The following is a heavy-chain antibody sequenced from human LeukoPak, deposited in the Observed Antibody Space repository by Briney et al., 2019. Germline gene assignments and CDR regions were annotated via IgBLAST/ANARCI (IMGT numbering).Heavy chain of an antibody. V-gene: IGHV3-20*04. CDR3: ARVLGCTNGVCPYYYYYYMDV. CDR1: GFTFDDYG. CDR2: ISWNGGST. J-gene: IGHJ6*03. Sequence: GGSLRLSCAASGFTFDDYGMSWVRQAPGKGLEWVSGISWNGGSTGYADSVKGRFTISRDNAKNSLYLQMNSLRAEDTALYYCARVLGCTNGVCPYYYYYYMDVWGKGTTVTVSS. D-gene: IGHD2-8*01.